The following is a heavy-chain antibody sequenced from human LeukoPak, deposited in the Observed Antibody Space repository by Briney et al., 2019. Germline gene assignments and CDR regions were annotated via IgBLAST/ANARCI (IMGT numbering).Heavy chain of an antibody. CDR2: ISGSGDNT. Sequence: GGSLRLSCAASGFTFSTYVMSWVRQAPGKGLEWASGISGSGDNTYYADSAKGRFTTSRDNSKNTLYLQMNSLRAEDTAVYCCAKGSGYDTDFDYWGQGTLVSVSS. CDR3: AKGSGYDTDFDY. D-gene: IGHD5-12*01. J-gene: IGHJ4*02. V-gene: IGHV3-23*01. CDR1: GFTFSTYV.